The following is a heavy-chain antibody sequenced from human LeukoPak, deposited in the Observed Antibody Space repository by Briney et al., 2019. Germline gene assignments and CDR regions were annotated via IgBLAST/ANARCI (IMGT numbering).Heavy chain of an antibody. J-gene: IGHJ4*02. CDR2: IYSGGST. CDR1: GFTFSSYG. CDR3: AAAPYSSSFDY. Sequence: GRSLRLSCAASGFTFSSYGMHWVRQAPGKGLEWVSVIYSGGSTYYADSVKGRFTISRDNSKNTLYLQMNSLRAEDTAVYYCAAAPYSSSFDYWGQGTLVTVSS. D-gene: IGHD6-6*01. V-gene: IGHV3-53*01.